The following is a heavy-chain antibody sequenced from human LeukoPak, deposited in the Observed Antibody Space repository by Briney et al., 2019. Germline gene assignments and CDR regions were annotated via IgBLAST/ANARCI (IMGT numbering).Heavy chain of an antibody. J-gene: IGHJ4*02. CDR2: IKQDGSEK. CDR1: GFTFSSYW. D-gene: IGHD3-3*01. V-gene: IGHV3-7*01. CDR3: ARCYDFWSGYEIDY. Sequence: GGSLRLSCAASGFTFSSYWMIWVRQAPGKGLVWVAKIKQDGSEKYYVDSVKGRFTISRDKAKNSLYLQMNSLRAEDTAVYYCARCYDFWSGYEIDYWGQGTLVTVSS.